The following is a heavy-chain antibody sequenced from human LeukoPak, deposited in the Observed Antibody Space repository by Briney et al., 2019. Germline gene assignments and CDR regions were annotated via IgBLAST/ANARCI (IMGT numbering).Heavy chain of an antibody. D-gene: IGHD3-22*01. Sequence: SETLSLTCVVSGYSMSSGYYWGWIRQPPGKGLEWIGSIYQSGTTYYNPSLESRVTVSVDTSKNHFSLKLTSVTAADTAVYYCARLFYYDSSGPPSWGQGTLVTVSS. J-gene: IGHJ5*02. CDR2: IYQSGTT. CDR3: ARLFYYDSSGPPS. V-gene: IGHV4-38-2*01. CDR1: GYSMSSGYY.